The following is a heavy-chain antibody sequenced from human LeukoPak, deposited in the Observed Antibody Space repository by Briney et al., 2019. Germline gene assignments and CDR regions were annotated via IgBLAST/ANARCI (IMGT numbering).Heavy chain of an antibody. CDR2: ISSSSSYI. Sequence: PRGSLRLSCAASGFTFSSYSMNWVRQAPGKGLEWVSSISSSSSYIYYADSVKGGFTISRDNAKNSLYLQMNSLRAEDTAVYYCARVVWPTIVRGVMVYFDYWGQGTLVTVSS. V-gene: IGHV3-21*01. D-gene: IGHD3-10*01. CDR3: ARVVWPTIVRGVMVYFDY. CDR1: GFTFSSYS. J-gene: IGHJ4*02.